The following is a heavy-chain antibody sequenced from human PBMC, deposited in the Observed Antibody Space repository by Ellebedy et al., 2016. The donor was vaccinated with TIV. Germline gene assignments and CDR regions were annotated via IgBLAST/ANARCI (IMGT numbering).Heavy chain of an antibody. CDR1: GFTFSSYG. Sequence: GESLKISXAASGFTFSSYGMHWFRQAPGKGLEWVAVISYDGSNKYYADSVKGRFTISRDNSKNALYLQMNSLRAEDTAVYYCAKDSPGVGASYGMDVWGQGTTVTVSS. D-gene: IGHD1-26*01. J-gene: IGHJ6*02. CDR3: AKDSPGVGASYGMDV. CDR2: ISYDGSNK. V-gene: IGHV3-30*18.